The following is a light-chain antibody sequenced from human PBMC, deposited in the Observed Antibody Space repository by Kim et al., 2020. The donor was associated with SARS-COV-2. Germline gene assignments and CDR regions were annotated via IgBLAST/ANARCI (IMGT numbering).Light chain of an antibody. CDR3: QRYNSYAVT. J-gene: IGKJ4*01. CDR2: DAS. V-gene: IGKV1-5*01. CDR1: QSISTS. Sequence: ASVGATVTITCRASQSISTSLAWYQQKPEKAPKLLIYDASSLESGVPSRFSGSGSETEFTLTINSLQPGDSATYFCQRYNSYAVTFGGGTKVDIK.